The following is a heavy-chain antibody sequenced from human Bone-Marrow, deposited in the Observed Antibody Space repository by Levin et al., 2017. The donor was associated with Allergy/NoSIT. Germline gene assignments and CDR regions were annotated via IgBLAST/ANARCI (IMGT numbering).Heavy chain of an antibody. D-gene: IGHD1-1*01. Sequence: GASVKVSCKASGYIFSSYDISWVRQAPGQGLEWVGAISGYNYKTNYAQKFQGRLTLTAEIPTTTAFMELNSLRPDDTAIYFCARDIWREDSDSFDIWGQGTMVTVSS. CDR1: GYIFSSYD. CDR2: ISGYNYKT. CDR3: ARDIWREDSDSFDI. V-gene: IGHV1-18*01. J-gene: IGHJ3*02.